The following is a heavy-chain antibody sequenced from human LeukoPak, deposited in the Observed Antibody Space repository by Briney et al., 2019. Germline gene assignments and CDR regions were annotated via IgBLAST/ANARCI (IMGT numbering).Heavy chain of an antibody. CDR2: IYYSGST. CDR3: AREYYYGSGSYYTAN. D-gene: IGHD3-10*01. J-gene: IGHJ4*02. V-gene: IGHV4-39*07. Sequence: PSETLSLTCTVSGGSISSSSYYWGWIRQPPGKGLEWIGSIYYSGSTYYNPSLKSRVTISVDTSKNQFSLKLSSVTAADTAVYYCAREYYYGSGSYYTANRGQGTLVTVSS. CDR1: GGSISSSSYY.